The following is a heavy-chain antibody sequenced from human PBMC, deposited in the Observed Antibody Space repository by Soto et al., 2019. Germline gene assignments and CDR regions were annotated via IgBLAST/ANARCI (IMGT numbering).Heavy chain of an antibody. CDR1: GFTFSSYA. CDR3: AKDGITMIVVVGEYFQH. D-gene: IGHD3-22*01. Sequence: LRLSCAASGFTFSSYAMSWVRQAPGKGLEWVSAISGSGGSTYYADSVKGRFTISRDNSKNTLYLQMNSLRAEDTAVYYCAKDGITMIVVVGEYFQHWGQGTLVTVSS. J-gene: IGHJ1*01. CDR2: ISGSGGST. V-gene: IGHV3-23*01.